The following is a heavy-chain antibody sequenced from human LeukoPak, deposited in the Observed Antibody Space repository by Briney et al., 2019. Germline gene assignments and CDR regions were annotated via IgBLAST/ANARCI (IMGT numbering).Heavy chain of an antibody. V-gene: IGHV1-2*02. CDR2: INPNNGDT. J-gene: IGHJ3*01. CDR1: GYTFTGYY. CDR3: AREGYGGGQDFDV. D-gene: IGHD1-26*01. Sequence: ASVKVSCKASGYTFTGYYMHWVRQAPGQGLEWKGWINPNNGDTNYAQKFQGRVTMTRDTSISTAYMDLSRLKSDDTAVYYCAREGYGGGQDFDVWGQGTMVTVSS.